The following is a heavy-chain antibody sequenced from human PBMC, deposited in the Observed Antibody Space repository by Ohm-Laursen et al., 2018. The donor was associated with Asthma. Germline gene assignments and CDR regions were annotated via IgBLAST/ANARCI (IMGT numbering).Heavy chain of an antibody. J-gene: IGHJ4*02. CDR3: ARDVMEWYLPAFDF. Sequence: GSLRLSCAASGFTVSNSYMTWVRQAPGKGLEWVSFIYSGGARYYADSVNGRFTVSRDDSKNTLYLQMNSLRPDDTAVYYCARDVMEWYLPAFDFWGQGTLVTVSS. D-gene: IGHD3-3*01. CDR2: IYSGGAR. V-gene: IGHV3-53*05. CDR1: GFTVSNSY.